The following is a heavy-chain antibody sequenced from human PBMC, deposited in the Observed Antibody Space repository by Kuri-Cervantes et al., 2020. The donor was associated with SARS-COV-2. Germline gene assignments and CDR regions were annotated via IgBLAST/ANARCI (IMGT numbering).Heavy chain of an antibody. Sequence: GGSLRLSCAASGLTFSSYAMSWVRQAPGKGLEWVSGVSWNGSRTHYADSVKGRFIISRDNSRNFLYQQMNSLRPEDMAVYYCVRHKAAAGIVAPDWGQGTLVTVSS. V-gene: IGHV3-19*01. CDR1: GLTFSSYA. J-gene: IGHJ4*02. CDR3: VRHKAAAGIVAPD. D-gene: IGHD6-13*01. CDR2: VSWNGSRT.